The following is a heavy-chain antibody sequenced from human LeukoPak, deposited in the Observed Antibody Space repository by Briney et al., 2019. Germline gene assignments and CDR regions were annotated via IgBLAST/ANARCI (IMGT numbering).Heavy chain of an antibody. Sequence: PSETLSLTCTVSGGSLSSGGYYWSWIRQHPGKGLEWIGYIYYSGSTYYNPSLKSRVTISVDTSKNQFSLKLSSVTAADTAVYYCARGEDGTGDYRPTYFDSWGQGTLVTVSS. CDR3: ARGEDGTGDYRPTYFDS. CDR1: GGSLSSGGYY. J-gene: IGHJ4*02. CDR2: IYYSGST. V-gene: IGHV4-31*03. D-gene: IGHD4-17*01.